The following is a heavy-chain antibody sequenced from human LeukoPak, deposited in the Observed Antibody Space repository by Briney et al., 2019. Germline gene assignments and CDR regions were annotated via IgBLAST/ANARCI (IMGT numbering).Heavy chain of an antibody. Sequence: ASVKVSCKASGYTFTSYGISWVRQAPGQGLEWMGWISAYNGNTNYAQKLQGRVTMTTDTSTSTAYMELRSLRSDDTAVYYCASAKNKQQLVPFDHWGQGTLVTVSS. CDR1: GYTFTSYG. D-gene: IGHD6-13*01. CDR3: ASAKNKQQLVPFDH. J-gene: IGHJ4*02. V-gene: IGHV1-18*01. CDR2: ISAYNGNT.